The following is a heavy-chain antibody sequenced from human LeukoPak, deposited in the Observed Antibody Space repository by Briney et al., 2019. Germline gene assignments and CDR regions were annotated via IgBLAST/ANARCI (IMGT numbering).Heavy chain of an antibody. CDR3: ARFSRIAWGRWGEAFDI. V-gene: IGHV4-34*01. CDR1: GGSFCHYF. D-gene: IGHD7-27*01. Sequence: SETLSLTCTVSGGSFCHYFWKCVRQPPGEGLEWIGEINDAGTTYYNPSLMSRVTIPMDKSKKQFSLIMRSGTDEDTAVYYCARFSRIAWGRWGEAFDIWGQGAVVTVSS. CDR2: INDAGTT. J-gene: IGHJ3*02.